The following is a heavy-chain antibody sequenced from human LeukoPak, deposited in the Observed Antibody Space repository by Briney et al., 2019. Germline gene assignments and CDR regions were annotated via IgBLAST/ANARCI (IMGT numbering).Heavy chain of an antibody. CDR1: GFTFSSYG. Sequence: GGSLRLSCAASGFTFSSYGMHWVRQAPGKGLEWVAVISYDGSNKYYADSVKGRFTISRDNSKNTLYLQMNSLRAEDTAVYYCAKGRHYYGSGSLLFDYWGQGTLVTVSS. D-gene: IGHD3-10*01. J-gene: IGHJ4*02. V-gene: IGHV3-30*18. CDR3: AKGRHYYGSGSLLFDY. CDR2: ISYDGSNK.